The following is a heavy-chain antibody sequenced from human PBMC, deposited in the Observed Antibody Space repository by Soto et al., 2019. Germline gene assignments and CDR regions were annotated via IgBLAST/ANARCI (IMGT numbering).Heavy chain of an antibody. CDR2: ISYDGSNK. D-gene: IGHD4-4*01. V-gene: IGHV3-30*18. Sequence: PGGSLRLSCAASGFTFSSYGMHWVRQAPGKGLEWVAVISYDGSNKYYADSVKGRFTISRDNSKNTLYLQMNSLRAEDTAVYYCAKVDTGLQNCMDVWGQGTTVTVSS. CDR1: GFTFSSYG. J-gene: IGHJ6*02. CDR3: AKVDTGLQNCMDV.